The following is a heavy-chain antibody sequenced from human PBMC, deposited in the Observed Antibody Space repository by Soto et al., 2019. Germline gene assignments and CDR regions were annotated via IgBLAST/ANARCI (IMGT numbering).Heavy chain of an antibody. J-gene: IGHJ4*02. CDR3: VRRVSGNYDY. V-gene: IGHV3-64*01. Sequence: EVQLAESGGGMVQPGGSLRLSCVASGFTFSSYDMHWVRQAPGKGLEYVSSISSNGGTTYYGNSVKGRFTISRDNSKNTLYLQMGSLSAEDMAVYYCVRRVSGNYDYWGQGTLVPVSS. CDR1: GFTFSSYD. D-gene: IGHD1-7*01. CDR2: ISSNGGTT.